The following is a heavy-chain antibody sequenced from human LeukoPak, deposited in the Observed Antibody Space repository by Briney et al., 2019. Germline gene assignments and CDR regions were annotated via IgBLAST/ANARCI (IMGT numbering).Heavy chain of an antibody. D-gene: IGHD6-19*01. CDR1: GYSISSGYD. Sequence: PSETLSLTCTVSGYSISSGYDWGWMRQAPGKGLEWVSGISWNSGSIGYADSVKGRFTISRDNSKNTLYLQMNSLRAEDTTVYYCARGVRIAVAGYIDYWGQGTLVTVSS. J-gene: IGHJ4*02. CDR3: ARGVRIAVAGYIDY. V-gene: IGHV3-23*01. CDR2: ISWNSGSI.